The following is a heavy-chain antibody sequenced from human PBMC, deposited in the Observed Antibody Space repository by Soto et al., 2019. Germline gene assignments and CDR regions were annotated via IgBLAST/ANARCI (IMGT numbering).Heavy chain of an antibody. D-gene: IGHD2-15*01. V-gene: IGHV5-10-1*01. Sequence: LKISCKGSGYSFTSYWISWVRQMPGKGLEWMGRIDPSDSYTNYSPSFQGHVTISADKSISTAYLQWSSLKASDTAMYYCARRKSRYSDYYYYYGMDVWGQGTTVTVSS. J-gene: IGHJ6*02. CDR2: IDPSDSYT. CDR3: ARRKSRYSDYYYYYGMDV. CDR1: GYSFTSYW.